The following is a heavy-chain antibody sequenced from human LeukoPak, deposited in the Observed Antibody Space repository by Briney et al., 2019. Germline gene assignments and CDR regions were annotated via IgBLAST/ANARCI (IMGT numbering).Heavy chain of an antibody. Sequence: SETLSLTCTVSSGSISTSNYYWGWVRQPPGKALEWIGNIFYSGSTYYSPSLKSRVTISVDTSKNQFSLKLRPVTAADTAVYYCARISSSNWYNERGAFDVWGQGTMVTVSS. J-gene: IGHJ3*01. V-gene: IGHV4-39*07. CDR3: ARISSSNWYNERGAFDV. CDR1: SGSISTSNYY. CDR2: IFYSGST. D-gene: IGHD6-13*01.